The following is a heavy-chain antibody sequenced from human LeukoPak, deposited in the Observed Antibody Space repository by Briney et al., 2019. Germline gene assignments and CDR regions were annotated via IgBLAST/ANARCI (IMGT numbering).Heavy chain of an antibody. J-gene: IGHJ4*02. CDR1: GGSFSGYY. CDR3: ARGVYSSSWVY. D-gene: IGHD6-13*01. Sequence: SETLSLTCAVYGGSFSGYYWSWIRQPPGKGLEWIGEINHSGSTNYNPSLKSRVTISVDTSKNQFSLKLSSVTAADTAVYHCARGVYSSSWVYWGQGTLVTVSS. CDR2: INHSGST. V-gene: IGHV4-34*01.